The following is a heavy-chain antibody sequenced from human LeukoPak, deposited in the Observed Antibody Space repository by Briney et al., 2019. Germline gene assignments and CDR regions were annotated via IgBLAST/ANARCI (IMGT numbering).Heavy chain of an antibody. CDR2: ISSSSYI. D-gene: IGHD5-12*01. Sequence: PGGSLRLSCAASGFTFTIYSMHWVRQAPGKGLEWVSSISSSSYIYYADSVKGRFTISRDNAKNSLSLQMNSLRAEDTAVYYCARDLPSGYGFDYWGQGTLVTVSS. CDR1: GFTFTIYS. V-gene: IGHV3-21*01. CDR3: ARDLPSGYGFDY. J-gene: IGHJ4*02.